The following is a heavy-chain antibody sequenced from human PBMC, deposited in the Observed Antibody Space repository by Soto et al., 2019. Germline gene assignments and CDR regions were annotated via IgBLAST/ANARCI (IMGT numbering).Heavy chain of an antibody. J-gene: IGHJ3*02. CDR1: GFTFGDYA. CDR3: TREYPPHPKKTHDAFDI. Sequence: GGSLRLSCTASGFTFGDYAMSWFRQAPGKGLEWVGFIRSKAYGGTTEYAASVKGRFTISRDDSKGIAYLQMNSLKTEDTAVYYCTREYPPHPKKTHDAFDIWGQGTMVTVSS. V-gene: IGHV3-49*03. CDR2: IRSKAYGGTT.